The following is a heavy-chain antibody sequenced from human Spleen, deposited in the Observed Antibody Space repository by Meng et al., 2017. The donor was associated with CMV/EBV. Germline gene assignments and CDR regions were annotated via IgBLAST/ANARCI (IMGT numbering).Heavy chain of an antibody. V-gene: IGHV3-7*04. J-gene: IGHJ6*02. CDR3: ARGSGSLYDYYGMDV. CDR1: GFTFSSYW. D-gene: IGHD3-10*01. Sequence: GESLKISCAASGFTFSSYWMSWVRQAPGKGLEWVANIKQGGSEKYYVDSVKGRFTISRDNAKNSLYLQMNSLRAEDTAVYYCARGSGSLYDYYGMDVWGQGTTVTVSS. CDR2: IKQGGSEK.